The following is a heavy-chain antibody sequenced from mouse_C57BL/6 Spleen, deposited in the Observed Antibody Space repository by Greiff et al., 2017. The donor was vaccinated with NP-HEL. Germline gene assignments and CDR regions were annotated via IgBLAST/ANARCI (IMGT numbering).Heavy chain of an antibody. CDR3: ARHGSSLDAMDY. V-gene: IGHV5-6*01. J-gene: IGHJ4*01. CDR2: ISSGGSYT. CDR1: GFTFSSYG. Sequence: EVQRVESGGDLVKPGGSLKLSCAASGFTFSSYGMSWVRQTPDKRLEWVATISSGGSYTYYPDSVKGRFTISRDNAKNTLYLQMSSLKSEDTAMYYCARHGSSLDAMDYWGQGTSVTVSS. D-gene: IGHD1-1*01.